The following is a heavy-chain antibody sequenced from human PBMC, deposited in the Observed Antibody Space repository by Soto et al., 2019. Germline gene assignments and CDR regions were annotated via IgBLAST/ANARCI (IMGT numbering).Heavy chain of an antibody. J-gene: IGHJ4*02. V-gene: IGHV3-23*01. Sequence: EVQLLESGGGLVQPGGSLRLSCAASGFNFSTYAMIWVRQAPGKGLEWVSVITGSGGSTYYADSVKGRFTISRDTSKNTLFLQMHSLRAEDKALYYCAKDRYGDYGGIDYWGQGTMVTVSS. CDR3: AKDRYGDYGGIDY. D-gene: IGHD4-17*01. CDR1: GFNFSTYA. CDR2: ITGSGGST.